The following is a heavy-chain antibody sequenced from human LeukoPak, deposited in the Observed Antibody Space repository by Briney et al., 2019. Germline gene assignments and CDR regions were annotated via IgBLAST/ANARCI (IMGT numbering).Heavy chain of an antibody. Sequence: GWSLRLSCAAPGFTFSSDAMSWVRQAPGKGLEWVSAISGSGGSTYYADSVKGRFTISRDNSKNTLYLQMNSLRAEDTAVYYCAKDQAAMVVNYFDYWGQGTLVTVSS. CDR1: GFTFSSDA. V-gene: IGHV3-23*01. CDR2: ISGSGGST. J-gene: IGHJ4*02. D-gene: IGHD5-18*01. CDR3: AKDQAAMVVNYFDY.